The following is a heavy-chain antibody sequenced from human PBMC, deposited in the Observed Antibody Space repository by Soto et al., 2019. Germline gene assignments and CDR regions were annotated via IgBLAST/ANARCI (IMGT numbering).Heavy chain of an antibody. J-gene: IGHJ5*02. V-gene: IGHV4-4*07. CDR1: GASISGFY. CDR2: IYATGTT. D-gene: IGHD1-1*01. Sequence: SETLSLTCTVSGASISGFYWSWIRKSAGKGLEWIGRIYATGTTDYNPPLKSRVMMSVDTSKKRFSLKLRSVTAADTAVYYCVRDGTKTLRDWFDPWGQGISVTVSS. CDR3: VRDGTKTLRDWFDP.